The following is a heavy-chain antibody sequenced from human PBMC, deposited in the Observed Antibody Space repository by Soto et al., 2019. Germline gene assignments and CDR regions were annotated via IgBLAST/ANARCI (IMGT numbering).Heavy chain of an antibody. CDR3: ARAFYDFWSVYYTFTWFDY. CDR2: IYYSGST. V-gene: IGHV4-61*08. CDR1: GGSISSGDYY. Sequence: PSETLSLTCTVSGGSISSGDYYWSWIRQPPGKGLEWIGYIYYSGSTNYNPSLKSRVTISVDTSKNQFSLKLSSVTAADTAVYYCARAFYDFWSVYYTFTWFDYWGQGTRVTVSS. J-gene: IGHJ4*02. D-gene: IGHD3-3*01.